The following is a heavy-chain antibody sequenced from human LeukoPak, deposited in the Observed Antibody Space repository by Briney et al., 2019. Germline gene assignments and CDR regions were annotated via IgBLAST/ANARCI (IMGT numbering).Heavy chain of an antibody. V-gene: IGHV3-66*01. D-gene: IGHD6-6*01. Sequence: GGSLRLYCAASGFTVSSNYMSWVRQAPGKGREWVSGIYTGGTRHYADSLKDRFTISRDDSMNTLYLQMISLRAEDTAVYYCARDSSSYYFDYWGQGTLVTVSS. CDR1: GFTVSSNY. CDR2: IYTGGTR. CDR3: ARDSSSYYFDY. J-gene: IGHJ4*02.